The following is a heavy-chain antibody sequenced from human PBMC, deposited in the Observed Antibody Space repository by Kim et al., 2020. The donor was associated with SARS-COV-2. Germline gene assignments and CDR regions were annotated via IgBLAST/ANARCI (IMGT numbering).Heavy chain of an antibody. V-gene: IGHV3-48*03. CDR1: GFTFSSYE. CDR2: ISSSGSTI. Sequence: GGSLRLSCAASGFTFSSYEMNWVRQAPGKGLEWVSYISSSGSTIYYADSVKGRFTISRDNAKNSLYLQMNSLRAEDTAVYYCARDLTTRWNYWGQGTLVTVSS. J-gene: IGHJ4*02. D-gene: IGHD3-9*01. CDR3: ARDLTTRWNY.